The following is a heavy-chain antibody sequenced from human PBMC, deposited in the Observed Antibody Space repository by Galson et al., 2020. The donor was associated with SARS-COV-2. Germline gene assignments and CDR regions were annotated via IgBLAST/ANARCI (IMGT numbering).Heavy chain of an antibody. V-gene: IGHV4-34*01. D-gene: IGHD3-22*01. CDR1: GGSFSGYY. CDR3: ARGGQWLLLRYFDY. J-gene: IGHJ4*02. CDR2: INHSGST. Sequence: SETLSLTCAVYGGSFSGYYWSWIRQPPGKGLEWIGEINHSGSTNYNPSLKSRVTISVDTSKNQFSLKLSSVTAADTAVYYCARGGQWLLLRYFDYWGQGTLVTVSS.